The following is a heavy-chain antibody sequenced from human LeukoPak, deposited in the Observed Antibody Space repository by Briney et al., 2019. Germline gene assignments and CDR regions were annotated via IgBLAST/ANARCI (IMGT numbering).Heavy chain of an antibody. J-gene: IGHJ4*02. V-gene: IGHV3-23*01. CDR3: AKDLEYSSSSGPDY. D-gene: IGHD6-6*01. CDR2: ISGSGAST. CDR1: GFTFSSYA. Sequence: GGSLRLSCAASGFTFSSYAMSWVRQAPGKGLEWVSAISGSGASTYYADSVKGRFTISRDNSKITLYLQMNSLRAEDTAVYYCAKDLEYSSSSGPDYWGQGTLVTVSS.